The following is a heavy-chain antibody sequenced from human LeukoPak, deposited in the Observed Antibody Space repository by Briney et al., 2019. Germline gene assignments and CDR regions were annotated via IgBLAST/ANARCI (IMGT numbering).Heavy chain of an antibody. V-gene: IGHV3-23*01. CDR3: AGGDRNGWYFNY. D-gene: IGHD6-19*01. Sequence: GGSLRLSCAASGFTLSSYAMSWVRQAPGKGLEWVSAISGSGGSTYYADSVKGRFTISRDNSKNTLYLQMNSLRAEDTALYLCAGGDRNGWYFNYWGQGTLVTVSS. CDR2: ISGSGGST. J-gene: IGHJ4*02. CDR1: GFTLSSYA.